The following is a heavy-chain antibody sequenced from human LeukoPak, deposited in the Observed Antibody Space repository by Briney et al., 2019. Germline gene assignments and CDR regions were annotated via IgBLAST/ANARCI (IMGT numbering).Heavy chain of an antibody. D-gene: IGHD2-2*01. CDR1: GFTFSNYG. V-gene: IGHV3-30*19. CDR3: ARGYCSSTSCYSVLDYFDY. J-gene: IGHJ4*02. Sequence: GRPLRLSCAASGFTFSNYGMHWVRQAPGKGLEWVAVISYDGSNKYYADSVKGRFTISRDNSKNTLYLQMNSLRAEDTAVYYCARGYCSSTSCYSVLDYFDYWGQGTLVTVSS. CDR2: ISYDGSNK.